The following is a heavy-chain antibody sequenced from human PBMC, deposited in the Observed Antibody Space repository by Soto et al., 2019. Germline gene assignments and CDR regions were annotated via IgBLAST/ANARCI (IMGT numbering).Heavy chain of an antibody. D-gene: IGHD1-26*01. CDR3: ARYSGRYWHYFDY. Sequence: PGESLKISCKGSGYSFSSHWIGWVRQMPGKGLEWMGTIYPGDSDTKYSPSFQGQVTISVDKSINTAYLQWSGLKVSDTAMYYRARYSGRYWHYFDYWGLGTPVTVSS. CDR1: GYSFSSHW. J-gene: IGHJ4*02. V-gene: IGHV5-51*01. CDR2: IYPGDSDT.